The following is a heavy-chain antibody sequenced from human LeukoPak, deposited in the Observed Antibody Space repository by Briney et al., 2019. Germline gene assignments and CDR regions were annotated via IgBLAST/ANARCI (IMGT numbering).Heavy chain of an antibody. J-gene: IGHJ4*02. D-gene: IGHD2-15*01. V-gene: IGHV3-23*01. CDR1: GFTFSNHA. Sequence: PGGSLRLSCVASGFTFSNHAMTWVRQAPGKGLEWVSAISANGVDTFYAPSVKGRFTISRDNSKNTLYLQINSLRAEDTAIYYCAKQLGYCSDGSCYFPYWGQGTLVTVSS. CDR2: ISANGVDT. CDR3: AKQLGYCSDGSCYFPY.